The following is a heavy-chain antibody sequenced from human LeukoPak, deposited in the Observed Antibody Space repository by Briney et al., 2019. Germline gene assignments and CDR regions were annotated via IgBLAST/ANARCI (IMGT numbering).Heavy chain of an antibody. J-gene: IGHJ4*02. V-gene: IGHV1-2*02. CDR3: ARRYNILTGFLF. CDR2: INPNSGDT. CDR1: GYTFTDYY. D-gene: IGHD3-9*01. Sequence: GASLKVSCKASGYTFTDYYVNWVRQTPGQGLEWMGWINPNSGDTNYAETFQGRVTMTRDTSISTAYMELNRLRSDDTAVYYCARRYNILTGFLFWGQGTLVTVSS.